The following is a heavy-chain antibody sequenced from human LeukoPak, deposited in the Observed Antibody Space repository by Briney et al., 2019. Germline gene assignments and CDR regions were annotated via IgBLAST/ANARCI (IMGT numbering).Heavy chain of an antibody. J-gene: IGHJ6*02. V-gene: IGHV1-69*04. CDR2: IIPILGIA. D-gene: IGHD2-15*01. Sequence: SVKVSCKASGGTFSSYAISWVRQAPGQGLEWMGRIIPILGIANYAQKFQGRVTITADKSTSTAYMELSSLRSEDTAVYYCASVKGYCSGGSCSAFGMDVWGQGTTVTVSS. CDR1: GGTFSSYA. CDR3: ASVKGYCSGGSCSAFGMDV.